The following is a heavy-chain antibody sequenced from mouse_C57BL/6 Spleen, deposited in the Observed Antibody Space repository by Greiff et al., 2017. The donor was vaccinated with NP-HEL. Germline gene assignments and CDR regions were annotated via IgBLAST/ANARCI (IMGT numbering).Heavy chain of an antibody. J-gene: IGHJ1*03. CDR3: ARRRGLGREYFDV. Sequence: EVKLVESGGGLVKPGGSLKLSCAASGFTFSDYGMHWVRQAPEKGLEWVAYISSGSSTIYYADTVKGRFTISRDNAKNTLFLQMTSLRSEDTAMYYCARRRGLGREYFDVWGTGTTVTVSS. CDR2: ISSGSSTI. CDR1: GFTFSDYG. V-gene: IGHV5-17*01. D-gene: IGHD4-1*01.